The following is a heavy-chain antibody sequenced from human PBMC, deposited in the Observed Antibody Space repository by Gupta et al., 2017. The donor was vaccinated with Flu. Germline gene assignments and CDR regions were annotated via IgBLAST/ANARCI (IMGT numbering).Heavy chain of an antibody. CDR2: INGDGSTT. V-gene: IGHV3-74*01. CDR3: ARGSRGIYGMDV. J-gene: IGHJ6*02. CDR1: GFNFSGYW. D-gene: IGHD3-10*01. Sequence: EVQLVESGGGLVQPGGSLRLPRAASGFNFSGYWMHWVRHAPGKGLVWVSRINGDGSTTNYADSVKGRFTISRDNAKNTLYLQMNSLRAEDTAVYYCARGSRGIYGMDVWGQGTTVTVSS.